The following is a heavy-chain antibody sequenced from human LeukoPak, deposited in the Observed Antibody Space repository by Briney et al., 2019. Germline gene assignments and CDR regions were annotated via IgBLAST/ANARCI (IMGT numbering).Heavy chain of an antibody. CDR3: ARVRSRYSSSWLYY. CDR1: GGSFSGYY. V-gene: IGHV4-34*01. J-gene: IGHJ4*02. D-gene: IGHD6-13*01. CDR2: INHSGST. Sequence: PSETLSLTCAVYGGSFSGYYWSWIRQPPGKGLEWIGEINHSGSTNYNPSLKSRVTISVDTSKNQFSLKLSSVTAADTAVYYCARVRSRYSSSWLYYWGQGTPVTVSS.